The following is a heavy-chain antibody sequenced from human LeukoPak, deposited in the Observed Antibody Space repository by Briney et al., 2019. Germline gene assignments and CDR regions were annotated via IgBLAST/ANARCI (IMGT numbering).Heavy chain of an antibody. J-gene: IGHJ4*02. CDR3: ARESPLGYDFDY. Sequence: PGGSLRLSCAASGFTVSSNYMSRVRQAPGKGLEWVSVIYSGGSTYYADSVKGRLTISRDNSKNTLYLQMNSLRAEDTAVYYCARESPLGYDFDYWGQGTLVTVSS. V-gene: IGHV3-53*01. CDR2: IYSGGST. CDR1: GFTVSSNY. D-gene: IGHD2-8*01.